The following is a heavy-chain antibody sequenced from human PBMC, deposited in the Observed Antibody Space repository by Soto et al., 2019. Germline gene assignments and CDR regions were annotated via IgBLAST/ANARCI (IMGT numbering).Heavy chain of an antibody. CDR3: AVAYSYGYFSRLVDY. V-gene: IGHV3-21*01. D-gene: IGHD5-18*01. CDR1: KFTFSGYT. Sequence: GGSLRLSCAASKFTFSGYTMNWVRQAPGKGLEWVSSITTSSTYIYYADSVKGRFTISRDNAKNSLYLQMNSLRAEGTAVYYCAVAYSYGYFSRLVDYWGQGTLVTVSS. J-gene: IGHJ4*02. CDR2: ITTSSTYI.